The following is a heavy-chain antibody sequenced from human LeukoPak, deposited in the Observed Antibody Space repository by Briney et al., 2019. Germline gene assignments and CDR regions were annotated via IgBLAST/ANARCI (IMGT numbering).Heavy chain of an antibody. CDR3: VKDASQWLVRFDY. CDR1: GFTFSSYA. J-gene: IGHJ4*02. Sequence: PGGSLRLSCSASGFTFSSYAMHWVRQAPGKGLEYVSAISSNGGSTYYADSVKGRFTISRDNSKNTLYLQMSSLRAEDTAVYYSVKDASQWLVRFDYWGQGTLVTVSS. CDR2: ISSNGGST. D-gene: IGHD6-19*01. V-gene: IGHV3-64D*06.